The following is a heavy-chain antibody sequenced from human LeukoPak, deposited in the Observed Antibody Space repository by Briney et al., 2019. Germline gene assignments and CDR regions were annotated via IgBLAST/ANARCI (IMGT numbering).Heavy chain of an antibody. CDR1: GGSISSGSYY. D-gene: IGHD3-3*01. V-gene: IGHV4-61*09. Sequence: SSETLSLTCTVSGGSISSGSYYWTWIRQPAGKGLEWIGHIYASGGTRYNPSLNSRLTISLDTSKNQFFLNLTPVTAADTAMYYCARGFWSGSFFDFWGQGSLVTVSS. J-gene: IGHJ4*02. CDR3: ARGFWSGSFFDF. CDR2: IYASGGT.